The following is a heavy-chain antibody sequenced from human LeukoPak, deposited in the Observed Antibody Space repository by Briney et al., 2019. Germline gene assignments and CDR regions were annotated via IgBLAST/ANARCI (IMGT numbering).Heavy chain of an antibody. V-gene: IGHV3-66*02. J-gene: IGHJ4*02. CDR1: GFTVSAYA. CDR2: IYDDNT. D-gene: IGHD6-13*01. Sequence: GGSLRLSCAASGFTVSAYAMAWVRQAPGKGLEWVSTIYDDNTYYADSVKGRFAISTDNSKNTLYLQMNSLRAEDTAVYYCARDRYSSSWNPYYWGQGPWSPSPQ. CDR3: ARDRYSSSWNPYY.